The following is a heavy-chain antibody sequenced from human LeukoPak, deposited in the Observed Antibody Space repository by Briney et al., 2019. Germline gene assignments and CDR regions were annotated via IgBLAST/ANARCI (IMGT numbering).Heavy chain of an antibody. J-gene: IGHJ4*02. CDR2: ISGSGGST. V-gene: IGHV3-23*01. Sequence: PGGSLRLSCAASGFTFSSYAMSWVRQAPGKGLEWVSAISGSGGSTYYADSVKGRFTISRDNSKDTLYLQMNSLRAEDTAVYYCAKVLAPTYYFDYWGQGTLVTVSS. CDR3: AKVLAPTYYFDY. CDR1: GFTFSSYA.